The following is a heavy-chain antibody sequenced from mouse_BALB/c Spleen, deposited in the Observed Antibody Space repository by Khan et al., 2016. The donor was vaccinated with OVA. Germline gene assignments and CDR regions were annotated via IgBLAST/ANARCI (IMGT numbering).Heavy chain of an antibody. CDR3: ARWFTY. CDR2: INYSGAT. V-gene: IGHV3-2*02. CDR1: GYSITSDYA. Sequence: EVQLQESGPGLVKPSQSLSLTCTVTGYSITSDYAWNWIRQFPGNKLEWMGYINYSGATSSLPSLKSRISITRDTSKNQFFLQLNSVTTEDSATYYCARWFTYGGQGTLVTVS. J-gene: IGHJ3*01.